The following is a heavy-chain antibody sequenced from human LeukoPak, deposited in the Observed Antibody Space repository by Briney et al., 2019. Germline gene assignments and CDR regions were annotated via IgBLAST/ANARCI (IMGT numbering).Heavy chain of an antibody. J-gene: IGHJ4*02. D-gene: IGHD3/OR15-3a*01. CDR1: GYTFTDYH. CDR2: INPNNGDT. Sequence: ASVKVSCKASGYTFTDYHINWVRQATGQGLEWMGWINPNNGDTGYAQTFRDRVTITRDTSISTAYMEVRSLGSEDTAVYFCARTTSWTASGYDYWGQGTLVTVSS. CDR3: ARTTSWTASGYDY. V-gene: IGHV1-8*03.